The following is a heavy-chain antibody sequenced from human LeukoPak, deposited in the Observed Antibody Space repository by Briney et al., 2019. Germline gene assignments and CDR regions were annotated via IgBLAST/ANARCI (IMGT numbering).Heavy chain of an antibody. CDR3: ARGGLWFGELSPFDY. CDR2: ITGDNNFI. D-gene: IGHD3-10*01. Sequence: GGSLRLSCAASGFTFITYTMSWVRQAPGKGLEWVAYITGDNNFIDYADSVKGRFTISRDNDRNSLYLQMSRLRAEDTALYYCARGGLWFGELSPFDYWGQGTLVTVSS. CDR1: GFTFITYT. J-gene: IGHJ4*02. V-gene: IGHV3-48*01.